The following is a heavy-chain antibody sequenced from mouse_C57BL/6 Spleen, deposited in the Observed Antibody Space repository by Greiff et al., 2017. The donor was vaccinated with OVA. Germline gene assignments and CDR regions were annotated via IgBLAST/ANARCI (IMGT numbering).Heavy chain of an antibody. V-gene: IGHV1-19*01. Sequence: EVQLQQSGPVLVKPGASVKMSCKASGYTFTDYYMNWVKQSHGKSLEWIGVINPYNGGTSYNQKFKGKATLTVDKSSSTAYMELNSLTSEDSAVYYCARRGYDYDWMDYWGQGTSVTVSS. D-gene: IGHD2-4*01. J-gene: IGHJ4*01. CDR1: GYTFTDYY. CDR3: ARRGYDYDWMDY. CDR2: INPYNGGT.